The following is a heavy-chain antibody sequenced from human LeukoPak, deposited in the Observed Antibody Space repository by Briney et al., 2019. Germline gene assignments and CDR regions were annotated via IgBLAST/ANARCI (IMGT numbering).Heavy chain of an antibody. CDR2: ISDDGNNK. Sequence: GGSLRLSCAASGFTFSSYGMHWVRQAPGKGLEWVAVISDDGNNKYYVESVKGRFTIARDNSKSTLYLQMDSLRAEDTAVYYCAGGLLGCSGGSCYPTDYWGQGTLVIVSS. CDR1: GFTFSSYG. J-gene: IGHJ4*02. CDR3: AGGLLGCSGGSCYPTDY. V-gene: IGHV3-30*03. D-gene: IGHD2-15*01.